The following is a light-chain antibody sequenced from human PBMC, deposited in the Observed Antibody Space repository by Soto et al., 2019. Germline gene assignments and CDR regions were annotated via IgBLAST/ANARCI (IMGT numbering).Light chain of an antibody. V-gene: IGKV1-5*03. CDR2: KAS. CDR1: QSISSW. CDR3: QQYNSYST. Sequence: DIQMTQSPSTLSASVGDRVTITCRARQSISSWLAWYQQKPGKAPNLLIYKASSLESGVPPRVSRSGSATECTLTISSLPPDDFAADDCQQYNSYSTFGQGTKLESK. J-gene: IGKJ2*01.